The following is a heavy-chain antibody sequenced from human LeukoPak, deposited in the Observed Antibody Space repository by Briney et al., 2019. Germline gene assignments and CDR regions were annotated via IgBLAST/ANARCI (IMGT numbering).Heavy chain of an antibody. CDR3: ARDRVWWED. D-gene: IGHD1-26*01. CDR1: GFSFSSYN. CDR2: ITTSSTYT. J-gene: IGHJ4*02. Sequence: GGSLRLSCEASGFSFSSYNMDWVRQTPGKGLEWISSITTSSTYTFYADSVKGRFTISRDNAKNSLYLQMNGLRAEDTAVYYCARDRVWWEDWGQGTLVTVSS. V-gene: IGHV3-21*01.